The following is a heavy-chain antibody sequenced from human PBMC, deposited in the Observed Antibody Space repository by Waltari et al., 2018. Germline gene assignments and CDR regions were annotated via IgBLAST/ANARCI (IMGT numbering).Heavy chain of an antibody. CDR1: GGSISSYY. V-gene: IGHV4-59*01. D-gene: IGHD6-6*01. J-gene: IGHJ4*02. CDR3: ARVKDKWSSSLGFDY. CDR2: IYYSGST. Sequence: QVQLQESGPGLVKPSETLSLTCTVSGGSISSYYWSWIRQPPGKGLEWIGYIYYSGSTNQHPHLKSRVTISVDTSKNQFSLKLSSVTAADTAVYYCARVKDKWSSSLGFDYWGQGTLVTVSS.